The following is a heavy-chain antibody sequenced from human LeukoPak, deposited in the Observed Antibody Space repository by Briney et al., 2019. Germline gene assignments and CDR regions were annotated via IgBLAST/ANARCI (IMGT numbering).Heavy chain of an antibody. J-gene: IGHJ4*02. Sequence: ASVKVSCKASGYTFTGSYMHWVRQAPGQGLEWMGWINPNSGGTNYAQKFQGRVTMTRDTSISTAYMELSRLRSDDTAVYYCASWGDCTNGVCYTGDFDYWGQGTLVTVSS. V-gene: IGHV1-2*02. CDR3: ASWGDCTNGVCYTGDFDY. D-gene: IGHD2-8*01. CDR1: GYTFTGSY. CDR2: INPNSGGT.